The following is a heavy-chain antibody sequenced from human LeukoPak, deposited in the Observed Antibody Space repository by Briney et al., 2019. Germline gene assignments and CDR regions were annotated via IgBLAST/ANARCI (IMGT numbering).Heavy chain of an antibody. CDR2: IRYDGSNN. Sequence: PGGSLRLSCAASGFTFSNYGMHWVRQGPGKGREWVAFIRYDGSNNDYTDSVKGRFTISRENSKNTLYLQMNSLRAEDTAVYYCAKDKYYDSSPFDYWGQGTLVTVSS. CDR1: GFTFSNYG. CDR3: AKDKYYDSSPFDY. D-gene: IGHD3-22*01. V-gene: IGHV3-30*02. J-gene: IGHJ4*02.